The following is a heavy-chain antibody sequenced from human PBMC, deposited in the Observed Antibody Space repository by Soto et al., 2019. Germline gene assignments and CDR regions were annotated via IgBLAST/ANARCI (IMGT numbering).Heavy chain of an antibody. J-gene: IGHJ6*02. Sequence: PSETLSLTCTVSGGSISSSSYYWGWIRQPPGKGLEWIGSIYYSGSTYYNPSLKSRVTISVDTSKNQFSLKLSSVTAADTAVYYCARHSEDLYYYGMDVWGQGTTVTVSS. CDR3: ARHSEDLYYYGMDV. CDR1: GGSISSSSYY. CDR2: IYYSGST. V-gene: IGHV4-39*01. D-gene: IGHD3-10*01.